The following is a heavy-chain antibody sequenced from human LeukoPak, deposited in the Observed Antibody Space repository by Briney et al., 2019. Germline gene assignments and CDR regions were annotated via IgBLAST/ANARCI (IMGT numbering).Heavy chain of an antibody. CDR3: ARGYYDSGSYQQFDP. CDR2: MNPSSGNT. CDR1: GYNFINHD. J-gene: IGHJ5*02. Sequence: GASVKVSCKTSGYNFINHDINWVRQATGQGLEWMGRMNPSSGNTGFAQKFQGRLTMTRDTSISTAYMELSSLRSEDTAVYYCARGYYDSGSYQQFDPWGQGTLVTVSS. D-gene: IGHD3-10*01. V-gene: IGHV1-8*01.